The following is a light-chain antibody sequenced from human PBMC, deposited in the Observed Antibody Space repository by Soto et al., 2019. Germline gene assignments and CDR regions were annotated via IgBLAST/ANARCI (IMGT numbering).Light chain of an antibody. CDR3: QHTVT. J-gene: IGKJ4*01. V-gene: IGKV3-20*01. CDR1: QSVSSSY. CDR2: GAS. Sequence: EIVLTQSPGTLSLSPGERATLSCRASQSVSSSYLAWYQQKPGQAPRLLIYGASSRATGIPDRFSGSGSGTDFTLTNSRLEPEDFAVYYCQHTVTFGGATKVEIK.